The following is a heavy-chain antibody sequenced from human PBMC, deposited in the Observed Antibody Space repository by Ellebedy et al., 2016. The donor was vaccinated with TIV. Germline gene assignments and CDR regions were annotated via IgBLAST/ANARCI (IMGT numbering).Heavy chain of an antibody. Sequence: PGGSLRLSCEGSGFAFSRHSMTWVRQAPGKGLEWLSYISICGGVTTFYADSVRGRFIVSRDNAKNSLYLQLLSLRVEDTGVYYCSSHADSDWFNYWGQGTMVTVSS. CDR2: ISICGGVTT. J-gene: IGHJ5*01. V-gene: IGHV3-48*01. D-gene: IGHD2-2*01. CDR1: GFAFSRHS. CDR3: SSHADSDWFNY.